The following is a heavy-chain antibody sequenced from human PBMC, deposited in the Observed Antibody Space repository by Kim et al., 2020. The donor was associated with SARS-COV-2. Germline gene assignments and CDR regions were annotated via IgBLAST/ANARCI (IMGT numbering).Heavy chain of an antibody. V-gene: IGHV3-48*02. CDR3: ARGVHIVSSDWYFDL. Sequence: ADSLEGRFTTSRDKAKNSLHLQMNSLRDEDTAVYYCARGVHIVSSDWYFDLWGRGTLVTVSS. D-gene: IGHD3-22*01. J-gene: IGHJ2*01.